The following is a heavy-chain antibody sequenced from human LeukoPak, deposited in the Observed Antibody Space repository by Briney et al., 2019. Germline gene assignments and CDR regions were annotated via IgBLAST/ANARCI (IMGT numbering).Heavy chain of an antibody. Sequence: GGSLRLSCAASGFAFTIYGMHWVREAPGKGLVWVALIWYDGSNQYYADSVRGRFTISRDNSKNTLYLQMNSLRAEDTAVYFCARGDGSNYYRLDYWGQGTLVTVSS. CDR3: ARGDGSNYYRLDY. V-gene: IGHV3-33*01. D-gene: IGHD3-22*01. J-gene: IGHJ4*02. CDR1: GFAFTIYG. CDR2: IWYDGSNQ.